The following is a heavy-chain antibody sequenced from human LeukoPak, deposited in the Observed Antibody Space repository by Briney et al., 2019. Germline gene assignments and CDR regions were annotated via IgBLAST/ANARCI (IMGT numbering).Heavy chain of an antibody. CDR3: ARDPTNPYCSGGSCYSNWFGP. V-gene: IGHV3-74*01. D-gene: IGHD2-15*01. J-gene: IGHJ5*02. CDR1: GFTFSSYW. CDR2: INSDGSST. Sequence: PGGSLRLSCAASGFTFSSYWMHWVRQAPGKGLVWVSRINSDGSSTSYADSVKGRFTISRDNAKNTLYLQMNSLRAEDTAVYYCARDPTNPYCSGGSCYSNWFGPWGQGTLVTVSS.